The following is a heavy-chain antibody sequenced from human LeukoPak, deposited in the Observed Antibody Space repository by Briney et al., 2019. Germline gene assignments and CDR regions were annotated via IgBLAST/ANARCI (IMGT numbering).Heavy chain of an antibody. CDR1: EFTVSSNY. Sequence: GGSLRLSCTASEFTVSSNYMSWFRQAPGKGLEWVSVIYSGGTTYYADSVKGRFTIFRDNSKNTLYLQMNSLRAEDTAVYYCAKDSSWYGGGYYYYMDVWGKGTTVTVSS. CDR2: IYSGGTT. J-gene: IGHJ6*03. D-gene: IGHD6-13*01. CDR3: AKDSSWYGGGYYYYMDV. V-gene: IGHV3-53*01.